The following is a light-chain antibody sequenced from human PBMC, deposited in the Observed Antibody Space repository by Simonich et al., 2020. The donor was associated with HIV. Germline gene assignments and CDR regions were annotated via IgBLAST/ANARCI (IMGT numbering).Light chain of an antibody. V-gene: IGKV2-28*01. CDR1: QSLLPSNGSNY. Sequence: DIVMTQSPLSLPVTPGEPASISCRSSQSLLPSNGSNYLAWDLQKPGQSPQLLIYLGANRASGVPDRFSGSGSGTDFTLKISRVEAEDVGVYYCMQALQTPITFGQGTRLEIK. CDR3: MQALQTPIT. J-gene: IGKJ5*01. CDR2: LGA.